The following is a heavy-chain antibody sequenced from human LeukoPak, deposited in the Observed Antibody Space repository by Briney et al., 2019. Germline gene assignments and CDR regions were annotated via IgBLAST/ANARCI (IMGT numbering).Heavy chain of an antibody. CDR1: GGSISSYY. V-gene: IGHV4-59*01. D-gene: IGHD7-27*01. CDR3: AREGYTLTGRFQYYFDY. CDR2: IYYSGST. Sequence: SETLSLTCTVSGGSISSYYWTWIRQPPGKGLEWIGNIYYSGSTNYNPSLKSRVTISVDTSKNQFSLKLSSVTAADTAVYYCAREGYTLTGRFQYYFDYWGRGTLVTVSS. J-gene: IGHJ4*02.